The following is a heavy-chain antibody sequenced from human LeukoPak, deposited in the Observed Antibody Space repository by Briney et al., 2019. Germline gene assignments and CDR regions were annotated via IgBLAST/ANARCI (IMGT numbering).Heavy chain of an antibody. D-gene: IGHD2-15*01. V-gene: IGHV3-30*03. CDR2: ISYDGSNK. CDR1: GFTFSSYG. J-gene: IGHJ4*02. CDR3: ARVKGGGGFDY. Sequence: GRSLRLYCAASGFTFSSYGMHWVGQAPGKGREGVAVISYDGSNKYYADSVKGRFTISRDNSKNTLYLQMNSLRAEDTAVYYCARVKGGGGFDYWGQGTLVTVSS.